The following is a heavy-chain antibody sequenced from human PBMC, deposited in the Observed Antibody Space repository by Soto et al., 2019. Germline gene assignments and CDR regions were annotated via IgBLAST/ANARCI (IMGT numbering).Heavy chain of an antibody. Sequence: GESLKISCKGSGYSFTSYWISWVRQMPGKGLEWMGRIDPSDSYTNYSPSFQGHVTISADKSISTAYLQWSSLKASDTAMDYCERLTGDSSGYGDAFDIWGQGTMVTVSS. J-gene: IGHJ3*02. V-gene: IGHV5-10-1*01. CDR1: GYSFTSYW. CDR2: IDPSDSYT. D-gene: IGHD3-22*01. CDR3: ERLTGDSSGYGDAFDI.